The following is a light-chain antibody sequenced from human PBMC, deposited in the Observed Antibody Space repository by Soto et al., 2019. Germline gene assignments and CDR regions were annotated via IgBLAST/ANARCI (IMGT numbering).Light chain of an antibody. CDR3: QQYNSYSPRT. Sequence: IHITQSPCTLSASVGARVTITGRASQSISSWLAWYQQKPGKAPKLLIYDASSLESGVPSRFSGSGSGTEFTLTISSLQPDDFATYYCQQYNSYSPRTFGQGTKVDIK. CDR2: DAS. CDR1: QSISSW. V-gene: IGKV1-5*01. J-gene: IGKJ1*01.